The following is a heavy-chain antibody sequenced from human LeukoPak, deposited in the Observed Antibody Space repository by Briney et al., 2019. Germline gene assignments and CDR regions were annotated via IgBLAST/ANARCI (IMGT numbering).Heavy chain of an antibody. Sequence: SETLSLTCTVSGGSISSSSHFWGWIRQPPGKGLEWIGRISYSGSPSFNPSLRSRATTSVDTSSNQFSLHLSSVTAAHTAVYYCTREPPSALIDPYYFDSWGQGTLVTVSS. J-gene: IGHJ4*02. V-gene: IGHV4-39*07. CDR3: TREPPSALIDPYYFDS. CDR1: GGSISSSSHF. CDR2: ISYSGSP.